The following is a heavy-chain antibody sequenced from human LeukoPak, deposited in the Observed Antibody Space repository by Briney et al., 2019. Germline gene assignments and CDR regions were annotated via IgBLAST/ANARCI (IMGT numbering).Heavy chain of an antibody. CDR2: IYYSGST. D-gene: IGHD3-10*01. CDR3: ARHRITMVRGVTLDAFDI. V-gene: IGHV4-59*08. CDR1: GGSTSSYY. Sequence: SETLSLTCTVSGGSTSSYYWSWIRQPPGEGLEWIGYIYYSGSTNYNPSLKSRVTISVDTSKNQFSLKLSSVTAADTAVYYCARHRITMVRGVTLDAFDIWGQGTMVTVSS. J-gene: IGHJ3*02.